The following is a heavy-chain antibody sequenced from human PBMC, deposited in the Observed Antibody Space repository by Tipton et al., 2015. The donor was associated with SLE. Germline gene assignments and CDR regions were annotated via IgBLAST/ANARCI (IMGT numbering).Heavy chain of an antibody. CDR3: ARGGGGYYDY. CDR2: LYTTGST. J-gene: IGHJ4*02. Sequence: LRLSCTVSGGSLTTGSYYWSWIRQPAGKGLEWIGRLYTTGSTYYNPSLKSRVSMSLDTSKNQFYLRVNSVTAADTAVYYCARGGGGYYDYWGQGTLVTVSS. CDR1: GGSLTTGSYY. V-gene: IGHV4-61*02. D-gene: IGHD1-26*01.